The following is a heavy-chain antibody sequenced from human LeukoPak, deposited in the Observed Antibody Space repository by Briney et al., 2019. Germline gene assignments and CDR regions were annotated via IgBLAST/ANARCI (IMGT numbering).Heavy chain of an antibody. D-gene: IGHD6-13*01. V-gene: IGHV1-18*04. Sequence: GASVTVSCTASVYTFTIYGITWVRQAPGQGLEWMGWISVYNGNTNYAQKLQGRVTMTTDTSTSTAYMELRSLRSDDTAIYYCARDREAAGQKLTDYWGQGTLVTVSS. CDR1: VYTFTIYG. CDR2: ISVYNGNT. J-gene: IGHJ4*02. CDR3: ARDREAAGQKLTDY.